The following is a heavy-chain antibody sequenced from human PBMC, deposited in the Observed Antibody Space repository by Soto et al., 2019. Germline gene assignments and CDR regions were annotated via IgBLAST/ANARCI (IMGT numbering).Heavy chain of an antibody. CDR3: ATEVAAAGTTAFDY. V-gene: IGHV1-24*01. D-gene: IGHD6-13*01. Sequence: ASVKVSCKVSGYTLTELSMHWVRQAPGKGLEWMGGFDPEDGETIYAQKFQGRVTMTEDTSTDTAYMELSSPRSEDTAVYYCATEVAAAGTTAFDYWGQGTLVTVSS. J-gene: IGHJ4*02. CDR1: GYTLTELS. CDR2: FDPEDGET.